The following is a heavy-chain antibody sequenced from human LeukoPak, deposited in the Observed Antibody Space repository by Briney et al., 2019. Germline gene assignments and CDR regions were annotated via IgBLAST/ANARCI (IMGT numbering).Heavy chain of an antibody. J-gene: IGHJ4*02. CDR2: ISGSGGST. V-gene: IGHV3-23*01. CDR1: GFTFSSYA. Sequence: PGGSLRLSCAASGFTFSSYAMSWVRQAPGKGLEWVSAISGSGGSTYYADSVKGRFTISRDNSKNTLYLQMNSLRAEDTAVYYCAKVHCSGGSCYGYYFDYWGQGTLVTVSS. CDR3: AKVHCSGGSCYGYYFDY. D-gene: IGHD2-15*01.